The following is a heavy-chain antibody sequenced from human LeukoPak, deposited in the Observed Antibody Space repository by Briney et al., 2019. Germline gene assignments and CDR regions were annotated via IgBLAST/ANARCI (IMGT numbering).Heavy chain of an antibody. CDR1: GFTFSSYA. CDR2: ISYDGSNK. V-gene: IGHV3-30-3*01. J-gene: IGHJ4*02. CDR3: ARDRGNGQSGADY. Sequence: PGGSLRLSCAASGFTFSSYAMHWVRQAPGKGLEWVAVISYDGSNKYYADSVKGRFTISRDNSKNTLYLQMNSLRAEDTAVYYCARDRGNGQSGADYWGQGTLVTVSS. D-gene: IGHD1-1*01.